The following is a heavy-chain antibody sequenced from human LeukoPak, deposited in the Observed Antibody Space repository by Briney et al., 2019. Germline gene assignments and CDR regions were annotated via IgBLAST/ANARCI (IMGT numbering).Heavy chain of an antibody. CDR2: SYYSGST. J-gene: IGHJ4*02. CDR3: ARGRSYYYDSSGYYAYYFDY. D-gene: IGHD3-22*01. V-gene: IGHV4-39*01. Sequence: PSETLSLTCTVSGGSISSSSYYWGWIRQPPGKGLEWIGSSYYSGSTYYNPSLKSRVTISVDTSKNQFSLKLSSVTAADTAVYYCARGRSYYYDSSGYYAYYFDYWGQGTLVTVSS. CDR1: GGSISSSSYY.